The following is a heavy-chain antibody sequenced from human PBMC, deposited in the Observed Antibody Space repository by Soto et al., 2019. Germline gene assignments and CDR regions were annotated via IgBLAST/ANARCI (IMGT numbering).Heavy chain of an antibody. D-gene: IGHD3-3*01. CDR1: GYMFTGYY. Sequence: ASVKVSCKASGYMFTGYYMHWVRQAPGQGLEWMGWINPDSGGTNYDQNFQGRVTMTRDTSISTAYMDLSRLRSDDAAVYYCARDVSSTSTFWSGHYFSFDSWGQGTLVTVSS. CDR2: INPDSGGT. J-gene: IGHJ4*02. V-gene: IGHV1-2*02. CDR3: ARDVSSTSTFWSGHYFSFDS.